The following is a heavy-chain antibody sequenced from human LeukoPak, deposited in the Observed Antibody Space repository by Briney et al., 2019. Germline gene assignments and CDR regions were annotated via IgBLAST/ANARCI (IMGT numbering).Heavy chain of an antibody. V-gene: IGHV3-20*04. CDR2: TNRRGDIT. CDR1: GYTFGDYG. D-gene: IGHD4-17*01. J-gene: IGHJ5*02. CDR3: AVLHPPRHPTTDASA. Sequence: GGSLRLSCAASGYTFGDYGMSWVRQVPGKGLEWVSGTNRRGDITGYADFVKGRFTISRDNAKNSLYLQMNSLRAEDTALYYCAVLHPPRHPTTDASAWGQGTLVTVSS.